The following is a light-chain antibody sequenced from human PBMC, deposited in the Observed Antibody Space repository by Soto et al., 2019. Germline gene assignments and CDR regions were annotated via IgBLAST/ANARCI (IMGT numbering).Light chain of an antibody. J-gene: IGKJ4*01. CDR1: QAINTA. CDR2: DAS. CDR3: QQFNSYPLT. V-gene: IGKV1-13*02. Sequence: AIQLTQFPSSLSASVGDRVTITCRASQAINTALVWYQHRPGKPPRILIFDASSLESGAPSRFSGSGSGTDFTLTLSSLQPEDFATYYCQQFNSYPLTFGGGTKVDIK.